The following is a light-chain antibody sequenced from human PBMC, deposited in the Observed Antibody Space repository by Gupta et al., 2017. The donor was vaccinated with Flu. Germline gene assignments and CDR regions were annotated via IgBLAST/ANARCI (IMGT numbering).Light chain of an antibody. CDR1: SSDVGTYNL. V-gene: IGLV2-23*03. J-gene: IGLJ2*01. CDR3: CSFAGSSTFA. CDR2: KGS. Sequence: QSALTQPASVSGSPGQSITISCTGTSSDVGTYNLVSWYHQHPGKAPKLVIYKGSKRPSGVSNRFSGSKSGNTASLTISGLQAEDEADYYCCSFAGSSTFAFGGGTKLTVL.